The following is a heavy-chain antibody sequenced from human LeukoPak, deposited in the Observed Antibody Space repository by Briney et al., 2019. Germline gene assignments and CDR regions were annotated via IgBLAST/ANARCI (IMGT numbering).Heavy chain of an antibody. CDR3: TSRQIAVAGDFDY. CDR2: IRSKANSYAT. V-gene: IGHV3-73*01. CDR1: GFTFSGSA. D-gene: IGHD6-19*01. J-gene: IGHJ4*02. Sequence: GGSLKLSCAASGFTFSGSAMHWVRQASGKGLEWVGRIRSKANSYATAYAASVKGRFTISRDDSKNTAYLQMNSQKTEDTAVYYCTSRQIAVAGDFDYWGQGTLVTVSS.